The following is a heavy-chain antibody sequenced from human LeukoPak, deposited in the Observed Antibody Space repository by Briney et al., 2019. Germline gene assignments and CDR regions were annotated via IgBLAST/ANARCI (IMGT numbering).Heavy chain of an antibody. CDR1: GGSISSGGYS. Sequence: TLSXTCAVSGGSISSGGYSWSWIRQPPGKGLEWIVYIYYSGSTYYNPSRKSRITISVYTSENQFSLKLSSVAAADPALYYCARRWLGLHRFFDYWGQGTLVTVSS. D-gene: IGHD3-10*01. V-gene: IGHV4-30-4*07. CDR3: ARRWLGLHRFFDY. CDR2: IYYSGST. J-gene: IGHJ4*02.